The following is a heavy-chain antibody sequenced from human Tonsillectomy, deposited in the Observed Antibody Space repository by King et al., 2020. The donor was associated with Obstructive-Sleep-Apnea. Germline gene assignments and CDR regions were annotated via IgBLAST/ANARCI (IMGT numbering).Heavy chain of an antibody. CDR3: ARDKDIAAAGSDY. Sequence: GQLVQSGGGLVQPGGSLRLSCAASGFTFSSYWMSWVRQAPGKGLGWVANIKHDGSEKYFVDSVKGRFTISRDNAKHSLYLQMNSLRAEDTAVYYCARDKDIAAAGSDYWGQGTLVTVSS. D-gene: IGHD6-13*01. J-gene: IGHJ4*02. CDR1: GFTFSSYW. V-gene: IGHV3-7*01. CDR2: IKHDGSEK.